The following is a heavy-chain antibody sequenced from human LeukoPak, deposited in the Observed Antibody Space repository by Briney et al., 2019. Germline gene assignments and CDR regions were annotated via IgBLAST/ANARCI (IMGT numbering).Heavy chain of an antibody. CDR2: IRSDGSSI. CDR3: ARDQRAWFGDLYYYYMDV. D-gene: IGHD3-10*01. CDR1: GFTFSSYG. Sequence: PGGSLRLSCAASGFTFSSYGMHWVRQAPGKELERVTLIRSDGSSIYYADSVKGRFTISRDNAKNTLYLQMNSLRAEDTAVYYCARDQRAWFGDLYYYYMDVWGKGTTVTVSS. V-gene: IGHV3-30*02. J-gene: IGHJ6*03.